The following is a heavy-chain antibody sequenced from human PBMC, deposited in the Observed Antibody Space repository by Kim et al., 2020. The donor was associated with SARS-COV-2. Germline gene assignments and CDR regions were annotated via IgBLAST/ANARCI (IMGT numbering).Heavy chain of an antibody. CDR1: SGSIKSYY. V-gene: IGHV4-4*07. D-gene: IGHD2-8*01. Sequence: SETLSLTCTVSSGSIKSYYWSWIRQPAGQGLEWIGRIYDDGGTNYNPSLKSRVTMSVDTSKNQFSLRLTSVTAADTAVYYCARTSGLKRLDYWGQGTLVT. J-gene: IGHJ4*02. CDR3: ARTSGLKRLDY. CDR2: IYDDGGT.